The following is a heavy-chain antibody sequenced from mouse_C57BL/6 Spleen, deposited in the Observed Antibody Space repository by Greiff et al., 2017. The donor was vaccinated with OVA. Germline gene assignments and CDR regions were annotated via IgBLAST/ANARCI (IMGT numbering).Heavy chain of an antibody. J-gene: IGHJ3*01. CDR3: ARGRYYGSSGGFAY. D-gene: IGHD1-1*01. V-gene: IGHV1-26*01. CDR1: GYTFTDYY. CDR2: INPNNGGT. Sequence: EVQLQQSGPELVKPGASVKISCKASGYTFTDYYMNWVKQSHGKSLEWIGDINPNNGGTSYNQKFKGKATLTVDKSSSTAYMELRSLTSEDSAVYYCARGRYYGSSGGFAYWGQGTLVTVSA.